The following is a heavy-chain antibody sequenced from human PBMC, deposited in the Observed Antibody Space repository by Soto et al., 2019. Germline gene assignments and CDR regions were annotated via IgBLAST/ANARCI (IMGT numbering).Heavy chain of an antibody. Sequence: QLQLQESGPGLVKPSETLSLTCTVSGGSISSSSYYWGWIRQPPGKGLEWIGSIYYSGSTYYNPSLKSRVTISVDTSKNQFSLKLSSVTAADTAVYYCARDPSSGYQFDYWGQGTLVTVSS. D-gene: IGHD3-22*01. CDR1: GGSISSSSYY. CDR3: ARDPSSGYQFDY. CDR2: IYYSGST. V-gene: IGHV4-39*01. J-gene: IGHJ4*02.